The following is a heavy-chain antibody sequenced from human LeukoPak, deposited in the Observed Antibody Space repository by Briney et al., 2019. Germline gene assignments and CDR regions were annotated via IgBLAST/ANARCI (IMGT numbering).Heavy chain of an antibody. Sequence: SQTLSLTCTVSGASISSGTYYWSWIRQPAGKGLEWIGRIYTSGSTNYNPSLKSRVTISVDTSKNQFSLKLSSVTAADTAVYYCASGSYSFWVDYWGQGTLVTVSS. D-gene: IGHD3-10*01. CDR3: ASGSYSFWVDY. CDR2: IYTSGST. J-gene: IGHJ4*02. V-gene: IGHV4-61*02. CDR1: GASISSGTYY.